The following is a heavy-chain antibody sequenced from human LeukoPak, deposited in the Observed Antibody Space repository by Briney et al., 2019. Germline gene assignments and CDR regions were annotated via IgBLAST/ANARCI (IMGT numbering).Heavy chain of an antibody. CDR1: GYTFTGYY. J-gene: IGHJ4*02. D-gene: IGHD2-15*01. CDR3: ARPYCSGNSCHDYFDY. CDR2: INPCTGGT. V-gene: IGHV1-2*02. Sequence: GASVKVSCKASGYTFTGYYIHWVRQAPGQGLEWMGWINPCTGGTNYAQKFQGRVTMTRDTSISTAYVELSRLTSDDTAVYYCARPYCSGNSCHDYFDYWGQGTLVTVSS.